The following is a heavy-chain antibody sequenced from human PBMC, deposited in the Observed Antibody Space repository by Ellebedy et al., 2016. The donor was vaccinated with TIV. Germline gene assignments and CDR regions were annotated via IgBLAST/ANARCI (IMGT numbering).Heavy chain of an antibody. D-gene: IGHD2-2*01. J-gene: IGHJ6*02. CDR3: ATSAAAVHFNGMDV. CDR1: GFTFSSYS. CDR2: ISSSSLSI. V-gene: IGHV3-48*01. Sequence: PGGSLRLSCAGSGFTFSSYSLSRVRQAPGKGLEWVSYISSSSLSIYYADSVKGRFTISRDNAKSSLYLQMNSLRGEDTAVYYCATSAAAVHFNGMDVWGHGTTVTVSS.